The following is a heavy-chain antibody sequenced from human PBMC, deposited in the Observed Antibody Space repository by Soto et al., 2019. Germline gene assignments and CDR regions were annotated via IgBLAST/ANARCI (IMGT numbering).Heavy chain of an antibody. V-gene: IGHV4-4*02. CDR2: IFHDGTA. D-gene: IGHD3-10*01. J-gene: IGHJ4*02. CDR1: GVSISSGNW. Sequence: SETLSLTCAVSGVSISSGNWWTWVRQTPQRGLEYIGEIFHDGTANYYPSFERRVAISVDTSKNQFSLKLTSVTAADTAIYFRARLVYDTRLNYMYFDFWGQGALVTVSS. CDR3: ARLVYDTRLNYMYFDF.